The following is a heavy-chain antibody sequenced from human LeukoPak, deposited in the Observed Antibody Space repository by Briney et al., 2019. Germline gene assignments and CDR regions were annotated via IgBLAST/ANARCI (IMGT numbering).Heavy chain of an antibody. CDR3: VVWKGDYTVDY. CDR1: GGSISRGGDY. V-gene: IGHV4-31*03. CDR2: TYYGGNT. J-gene: IGHJ4*02. Sequence: SETLSLTCTVSGGSISRGGDYWTWIPQHPGKGLEWIGNTYYGGNTYYNPSLKRRGTISIDTSKKQFALKLTSGTAADTAVYYWVVWKGDYTVDYWGQGTLVTVSS. D-gene: IGHD4-17*01.